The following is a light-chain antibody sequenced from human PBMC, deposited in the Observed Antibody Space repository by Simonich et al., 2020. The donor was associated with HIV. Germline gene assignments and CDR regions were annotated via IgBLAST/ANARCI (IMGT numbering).Light chain of an antibody. V-gene: IGLV6-57*03. CDR1: SGSIASNY. CDR3: QSYDSSLWV. CDR2: EDN. Sequence: NFMLTQPHSVSESPGKTVTISCTRSSGSIASNYVQWYQQRPGSAPTSVIYEDNQRPSGVPDRFFGSIDSSSNSASLIISGLKTEDEADYYCQSYDSSLWVFGGGTKLTVL. J-gene: IGLJ3*02.